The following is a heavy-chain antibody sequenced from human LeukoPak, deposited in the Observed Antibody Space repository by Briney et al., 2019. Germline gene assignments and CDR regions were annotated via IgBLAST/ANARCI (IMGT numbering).Heavy chain of an antibody. J-gene: IGHJ4*02. CDR3: ARHVYSSSWYFDY. D-gene: IGHD6-13*01. CDR1: GGSISSYY. V-gene: IGHV4-59*08. CDR2: IYYSGST. Sequence: SETLSLTCTVSGGSISSYYWSWIRQPPGKGLEWIGYIYYSGSTNYNPSHKSRVTISVDTSKNQFSLKLSFVTAADTAVYYCARHVYSSSWYFDYWGQGTLVTVSS.